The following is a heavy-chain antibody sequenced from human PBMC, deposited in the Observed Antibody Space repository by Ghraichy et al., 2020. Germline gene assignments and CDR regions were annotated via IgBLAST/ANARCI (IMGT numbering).Heavy chain of an antibody. CDR1: GGSFSGYY. J-gene: IGHJ6*03. CDR3: ARGLVAVEYYYYMDV. Sequence: SETLSLTCAVYGGSFSGYYWSWIRQPPGKGLEWIGEINHSGSTNYNPSLKSRVTISVDTSKNQFSLKLSSVTAADTAVYYCARGLVAVEYYYYMDVWGKGTTVTVSS. D-gene: IGHD2-15*01. V-gene: IGHV4-34*01. CDR2: INHSGST.